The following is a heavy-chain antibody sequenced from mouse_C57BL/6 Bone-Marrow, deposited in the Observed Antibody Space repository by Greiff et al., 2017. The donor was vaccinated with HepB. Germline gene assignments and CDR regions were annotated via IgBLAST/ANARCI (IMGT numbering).Heavy chain of an antibody. D-gene: IGHD1-1*01. Sequence: QVQLQQSGAELARPGASVKLSCKASGYTFTSYGISWVKQRTGQGLEWIGEIYPRSGNTYYNEKFKGKATLTADKSSSTAYMELRSLTAEDSAGYFCARTTGGEPGEYFDVWGTGTTVTVSS. J-gene: IGHJ1*03. CDR1: GYTFTSYG. CDR3: ARTTGGEPGEYFDV. CDR2: IYPRSGNT. V-gene: IGHV1-81*01.